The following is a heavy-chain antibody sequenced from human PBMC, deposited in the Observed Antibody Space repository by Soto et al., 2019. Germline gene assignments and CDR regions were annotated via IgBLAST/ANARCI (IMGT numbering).Heavy chain of an antibody. CDR3: ARGGARSD. CDR1: GFTFSDYY. Sequence: QVQLVESGGGLVKPGGSLRLSCAASGFTFSDYYLSWIRQPPGKGLEWISYISDSGTTIFYADSVKGRSITSRDNTKDSLSLQRSILTAEDAAVYYWARGGARSDWGQGTLVTV. CDR2: ISDSGTTI. V-gene: IGHV3-11*01. D-gene: IGHD1-26*01. J-gene: IGHJ4*02.